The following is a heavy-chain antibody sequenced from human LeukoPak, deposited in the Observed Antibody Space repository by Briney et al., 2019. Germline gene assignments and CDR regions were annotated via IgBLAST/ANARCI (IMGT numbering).Heavy chain of an antibody. CDR2: MNPNSGST. V-gene: IGHV1-8*01. J-gene: IGHJ5*02. CDR3: ARVGSSWSELNWFDP. CDR1: GYTFTSYD. D-gene: IGHD6-13*01. Sequence: ASVKVSCKASGYTFTSYDINWVRQATGQGLEWMGWMNPNSGSTGYAQKFQGRVTMTRNTSISTAYMELSSLRSEDTAVYYCARVGSSWSELNWFDPWGQGTLVTVSS.